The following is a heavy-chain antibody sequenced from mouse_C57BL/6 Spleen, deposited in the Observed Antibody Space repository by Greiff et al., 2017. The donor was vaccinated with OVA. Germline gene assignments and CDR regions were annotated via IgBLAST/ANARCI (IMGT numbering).Heavy chain of an antibody. CDR2: IYPSDRAT. CDR3: RRGGILCPFAY. Sequence: QVQLQQPGAELVRPGSSVKLSCKASGYTFTSYWMDWVKQRPGQGLEWIGSIYPSDRATHYNQKFKDKATLTVDKSSSPYYMQLSSLTSEDSAVYCCRRGGILCPFAYWGQGTLVTVSA. J-gene: IGHJ3*01. V-gene: IGHV1-61*01. CDR1: GYTFTSYW.